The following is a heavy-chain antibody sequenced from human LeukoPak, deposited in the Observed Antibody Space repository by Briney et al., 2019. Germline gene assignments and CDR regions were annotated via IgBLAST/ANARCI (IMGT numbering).Heavy chain of an antibody. CDR3: AKAASSSWPSYYYGMDV. D-gene: IGHD6-13*01. V-gene: IGHV3-23*01. Sequence: PGGSLRLSCAASGFIFSSYSMSWVRQAPGKGLEWVSVITGSGGNTYYADSVKGRFTISKDNSKNTVYLQMSSLRVDVTAVYYCAKAASSSWPSYYYGMDVWGQGTTVTVSS. CDR1: GFIFSSYS. CDR2: ITGSGGNT. J-gene: IGHJ6*02.